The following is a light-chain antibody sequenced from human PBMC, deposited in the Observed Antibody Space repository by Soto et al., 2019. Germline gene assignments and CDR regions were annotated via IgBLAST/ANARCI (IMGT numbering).Light chain of an antibody. CDR1: QSLNDW. V-gene: IGKV1-5*03. CDR2: KAS. Sequence: DIQVTQSPSTLSASVGDRVTITCRASQSLNDWLAWYQQKPGKAPKLLIYKASGLESGVPSRFSGSGPGTEVTLTISSLQPDDFATYYCQQYNGYPWTFGQGTKVEIK. J-gene: IGKJ1*01. CDR3: QQYNGYPWT.